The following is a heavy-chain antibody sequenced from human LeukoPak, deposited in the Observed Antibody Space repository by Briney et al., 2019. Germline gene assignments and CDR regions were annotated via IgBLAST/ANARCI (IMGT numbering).Heavy chain of an antibody. CDR2: INPKSGGT. CDR3: ARTREGVWGSYSP. CDR1: GYHFTDYY. V-gene: IGHV1-2*02. J-gene: IGHJ4*02. Sequence: GASVKVSCKASGYHFTDYYIHWVRLAPGQGLEWMGWINPKSGGTHYAQKFQGRVSVTRDTSINTVYLELSSLRSNDTAVYYCARTREGVWGSYSPWGQGTLVTVSS. D-gene: IGHD3-16*01.